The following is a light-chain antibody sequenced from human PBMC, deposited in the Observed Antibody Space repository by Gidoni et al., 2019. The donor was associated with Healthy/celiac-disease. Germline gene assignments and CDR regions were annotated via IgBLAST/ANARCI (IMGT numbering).Light chain of an antibody. Sequence: EIPLPQSPPTLSLSPGERTTLSCRASQSVSSYLAWYQQTPGQAPRLLIYDASNRATSIPARFSGSRSGTDFTLTISSLEPEDFAVYYYQQRSNWPLTFGGXTKVEIK. CDR2: DAS. J-gene: IGKJ4*02. V-gene: IGKV3-11*01. CDR3: QQRSNWPLT. CDR1: QSVSSY.